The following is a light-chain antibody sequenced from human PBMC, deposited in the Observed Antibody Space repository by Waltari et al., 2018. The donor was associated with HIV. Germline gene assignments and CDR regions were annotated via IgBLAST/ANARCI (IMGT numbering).Light chain of an antibody. Sequence: QSVLTQAPSTSETPGQRVTISCSGSTSNIGRSYVYWYHQLPGPAPKLLSYRNTQRPSGVPDRFSGSKSGTSASLAIMGLRPEDEGDYFCAAWDHDLSAVLFGGGTKLTVL. CDR3: AAWDHDLSAVL. J-gene: IGLJ2*01. CDR1: TSNIGRSY. V-gene: IGLV1-47*01. CDR2: RNT.